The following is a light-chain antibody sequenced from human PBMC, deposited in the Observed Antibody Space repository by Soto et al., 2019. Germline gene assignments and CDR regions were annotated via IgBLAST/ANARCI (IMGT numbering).Light chain of an antibody. Sequence: LSLNQGGRRTLSYRAIQSLSNNIYLAWYQQKPGQAPRLLVYDASNRATGIPARFSGSGSGTDFNLTISSLGPEDFAVYCCEQRSNWPLSSGGGTKVDI. CDR3: EQRSNWPLS. J-gene: IGKJ4*01. V-gene: IGKV3-11*01. CDR2: DAS. CDR1: QSLSNNIY.